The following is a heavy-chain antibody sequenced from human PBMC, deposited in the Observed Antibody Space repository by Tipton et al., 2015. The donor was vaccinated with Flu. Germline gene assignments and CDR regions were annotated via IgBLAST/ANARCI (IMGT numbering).Heavy chain of an antibody. D-gene: IGHD4-17*01. CDR3: ARVVDSGDYVDYYYMDV. CDR2: IYYSGST. J-gene: IGHJ6*03. CDR1: GGSISSYY. V-gene: IGHV4-59*12. Sequence: TLSLTCTVSGGSISSYYWSWIRQPPGKGLEWIGYIYYSGSTNYNPSLKSRVTISVDTSKNQFSLKLSSVTAADTAVYYCARVVDSGDYVDYYYMDVWGKGTTVTVSS.